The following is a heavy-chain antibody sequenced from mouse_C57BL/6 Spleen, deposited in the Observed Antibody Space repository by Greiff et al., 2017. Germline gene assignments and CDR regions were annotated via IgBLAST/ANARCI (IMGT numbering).Heavy chain of an antibody. D-gene: IGHD2-4*01. CDR2: IYPGDGDT. Sequence: QVQLKESGAELVKPGASVKISCKASGYAFSSYWMNWVKQRPGKGLEWIGQIYPGDGDTNYNGKFKGKATLTADKSSSTAYMQLSSLTSEDSAVYFCARRGDYDSFAYWGQGTLVTVSA. CDR1: GYAFSSYW. V-gene: IGHV1-80*01. CDR3: ARRGDYDSFAY. J-gene: IGHJ3*01.